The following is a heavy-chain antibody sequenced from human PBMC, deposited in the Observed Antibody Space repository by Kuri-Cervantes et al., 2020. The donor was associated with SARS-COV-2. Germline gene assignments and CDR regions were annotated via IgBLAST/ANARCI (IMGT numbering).Heavy chain of an antibody. CDR1: GFTFGDYA. Sequence: GGSLRLSCTASGFTFGDYAMSWVRQAPGKGLEWVSSISSSSSYIYYADSVKGRFTISRDNAKNSLYLQMNSLRAEDTAVYYCAREGDLTGLFDYWGQGTLVTVSS. D-gene: IGHD3-16*01. CDR3: AREGDLTGLFDY. V-gene: IGHV3-21*01. CDR2: ISSSSSYI. J-gene: IGHJ4*02.